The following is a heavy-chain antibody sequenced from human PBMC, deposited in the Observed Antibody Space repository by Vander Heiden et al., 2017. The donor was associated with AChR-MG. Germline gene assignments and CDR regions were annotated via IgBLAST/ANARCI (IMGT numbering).Heavy chain of an antibody. CDR3: ARKKYGTRWFES. CDR1: GFTFTSYD. Sequence: EVQLVESGGGLVQSGGSLRLSCAASGFTFTSYDMNWVRQAPGKGLEWLANIHGPDSSTKYADSVKDRFTISRDNAMNSLFLQMYGLRVEDTAVYYCARKKYGTRWFESWGQGTLVTVSS. CDR2: IHGPDSST. D-gene: IGHD1-7*01. J-gene: IGHJ5*01. V-gene: IGHV3-48*03.